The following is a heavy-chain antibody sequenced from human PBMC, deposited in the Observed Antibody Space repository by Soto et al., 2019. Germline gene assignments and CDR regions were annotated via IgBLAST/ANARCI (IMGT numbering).Heavy chain of an antibody. CDR3: ARADVVLMVHHTAFDF. CDR1: GFTFCDCT. D-gene: IGHD2-8*01. Sequence: RLSCAASGFTFCDCTMTWVRQAPWKVLEWVSTISGPSSSTYYADSVKGRFTVSRDNSNNTLYLHMNSLRAEDTALYYCARADVVLMVHHTAFDFWDQGTVVTISS. V-gene: IGHV3-23*01. CDR2: ISGPSSST. J-gene: IGHJ4*02.